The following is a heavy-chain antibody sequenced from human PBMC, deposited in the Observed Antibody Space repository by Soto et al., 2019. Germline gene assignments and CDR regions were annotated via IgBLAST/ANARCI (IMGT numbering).Heavy chain of an antibody. Sequence: PGGAPRLSFATSGFTFSSYNMKLGRQAPGKGLEWVSYISSSSSTIYYADSVKGRFTISRDNAKNSLYLQMNSLRAEDTAVYYCAREYDILNWFDPWGQGTLVTVSS. CDR1: GFTFSSYN. J-gene: IGHJ5*02. CDR3: AREYDILNWFDP. V-gene: IGHV3-48*01. CDR2: ISSSSSTI. D-gene: IGHD3-9*01.